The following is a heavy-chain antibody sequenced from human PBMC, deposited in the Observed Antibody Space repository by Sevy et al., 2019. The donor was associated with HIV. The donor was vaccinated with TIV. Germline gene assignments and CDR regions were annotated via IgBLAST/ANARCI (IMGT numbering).Heavy chain of an antibody. CDR2: ISYDGSNK. V-gene: IGHV3-30-3*01. D-gene: IGHD3-22*01. J-gene: IGHJ3*02. Sequence: GGSLRLSCAASGFTFSSYAMHWVRQAPGKGLEWVAVISYDGSNKYYADSVKGRFTISRDNSKNTLYLQMNSLRAEDTAVYYCARSSSSGYYSSSVDAFDIWDQGTMVTVSS. CDR3: ARSSSSGYYSSSVDAFDI. CDR1: GFTFSSYA.